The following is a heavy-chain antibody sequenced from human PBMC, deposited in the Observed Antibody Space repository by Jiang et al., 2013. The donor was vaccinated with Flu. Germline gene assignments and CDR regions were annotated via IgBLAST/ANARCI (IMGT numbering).Heavy chain of an antibody. D-gene: IGHD2-2*02. Sequence: GAEVKKPGASVKVSCKASGYTFTGYYMHWVRQAPGQGLEWMGRINPNSGGTNYAQKFQGRVTMTRDTSISTAYMELSRLRSDDTAVYYCARLVYAPDVYYYYYGMDVWGQGTTVTVSS. J-gene: IGHJ6*02. CDR3: ARLVYAPDVYYYYYGMDV. CDR2: INPNSGGT. CDR1: GYTFTGYY. V-gene: IGHV1-2*06.